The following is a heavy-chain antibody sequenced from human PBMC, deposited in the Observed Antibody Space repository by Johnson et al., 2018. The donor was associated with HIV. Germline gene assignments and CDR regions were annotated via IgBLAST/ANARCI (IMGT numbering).Heavy chain of an antibody. J-gene: IGHJ3*02. CDR1: GFTFDDYA. CDR2: ISWNSGSI. V-gene: IGHV3-9*01. D-gene: IGHD3-22*01. Sequence: VQLVESGGGLVQPGRSLRLSCAASGFTFDDYAMHWVRQAPGKGLEWVSGISWNSGSIGYADSVKCRFTISRDNAKNSLYLQMNSLRAEDTALYYCAKDHDYYDSSGSILGAFDIWGQGTMVTVSS. CDR3: AKDHDYYDSSGSILGAFDI.